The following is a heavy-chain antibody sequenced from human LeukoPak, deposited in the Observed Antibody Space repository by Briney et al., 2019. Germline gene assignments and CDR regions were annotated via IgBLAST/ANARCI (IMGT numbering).Heavy chain of an antibody. CDR2: IKHSGST. Sequence: SETLSLTCAVSGGSISSGGYSWSWIRQPPGKGLEWIGEIKHSGSTNYNPSLKSRVTISVDTSKNQFSLKLSSVTAADTAVYYCARQLAYSSGWYGEWFDPWGQGTLVTVSS. J-gene: IGHJ5*02. V-gene: IGHV4-30-2*01. CDR1: GGSISSGGYS. D-gene: IGHD6-19*01. CDR3: ARQLAYSSGWYGEWFDP.